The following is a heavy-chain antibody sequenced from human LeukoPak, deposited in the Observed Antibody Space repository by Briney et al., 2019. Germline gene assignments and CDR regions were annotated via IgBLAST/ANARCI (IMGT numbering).Heavy chain of an antibody. D-gene: IGHD2-2*01. V-gene: IGHV4-34*01. CDR3: ARAKDIVVVPAAMRRGYYFDY. Sequence: SETLSLTCAVYGGSFSGYYWSWIRQPPGKGLEWIGEINHSGSTNYNPSLKSRVTISVDTSKNQFSLKLSSVTAADTAVYYCARAKDIVVVPAAMRRGYYFDYWGQGTLVTVSP. CDR1: GGSFSGYY. CDR2: INHSGST. J-gene: IGHJ4*02.